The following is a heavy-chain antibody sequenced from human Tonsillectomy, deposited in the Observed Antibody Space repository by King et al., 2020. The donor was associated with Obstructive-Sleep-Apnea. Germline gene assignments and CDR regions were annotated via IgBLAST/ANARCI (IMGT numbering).Heavy chain of an antibody. CDR1: GFTFSSYS. J-gene: IGHJ4*02. D-gene: IGHD3-10*01. Sequence: GQLVQSGGGLVKPGGSLRLSCAASGFTFSSYSMNWVRQAPGKGLEWFSSISSSSSYIYYADSVKGRFTISRDNAKISLYLQMNSLRAEDTAVYYCARDVLLWFGELSYWGQGTLVTVSS. CDR2: ISSSSSYI. CDR3: ARDVLLWFGELSY. V-gene: IGHV3-21*01.